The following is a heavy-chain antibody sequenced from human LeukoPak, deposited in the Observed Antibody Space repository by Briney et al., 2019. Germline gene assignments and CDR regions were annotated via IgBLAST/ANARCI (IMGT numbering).Heavy chain of an antibody. CDR3: ARSWIYLAIAEIDY. Sequence: ASVKVSCKASGGAFSSYAISWVRQAPGQGLEWMGIINPSGGSTSYAQKFQGRVTMTRDTSTSTVYMELSSLRSEDTAVYYCARSWIYLAIAEIDYWGQGTLVTVSS. CDR2: INPSGGST. CDR1: GGAFSSYA. J-gene: IGHJ4*02. V-gene: IGHV1-46*01. D-gene: IGHD5-12*01.